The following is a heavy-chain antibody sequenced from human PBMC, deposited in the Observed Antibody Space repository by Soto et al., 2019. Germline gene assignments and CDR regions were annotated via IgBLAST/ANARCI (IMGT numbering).Heavy chain of an antibody. Sequence: VGSLRLSCAASGFTFSSYGMNWVRQAPGKGLEWVSGISGNGGSTYYADSVKGRFTISRDNSKSTLYLQMNSLRAEDTAVYYCAKIQGARSLDYWGQGTLVTVSS. CDR2: ISGNGGST. J-gene: IGHJ4*02. CDR1: GFTFSSYG. D-gene: IGHD1-26*01. CDR3: AKIQGARSLDY. V-gene: IGHV3-23*01.